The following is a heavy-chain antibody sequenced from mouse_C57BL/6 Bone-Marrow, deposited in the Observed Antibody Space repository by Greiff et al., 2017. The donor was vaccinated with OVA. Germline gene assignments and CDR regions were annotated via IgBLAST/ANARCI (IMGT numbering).Heavy chain of an antibody. CDR2: IYPGSGNT. CDR3: ARDYGKEGRAMDY. Sequence: QVQLQQSGAELVRPGASVKLSCKASGYTFTDYYINWVKQRPGQGLEWIARIYPGSGNTYYNEKFKGKATLTAEKSSSTAYMQLSSLTSEDSAVYFCARDYGKEGRAMDYWGQGTSVTVSS. J-gene: IGHJ4*01. CDR1: GYTFTDYY. V-gene: IGHV1-76*01. D-gene: IGHD2-1*01.